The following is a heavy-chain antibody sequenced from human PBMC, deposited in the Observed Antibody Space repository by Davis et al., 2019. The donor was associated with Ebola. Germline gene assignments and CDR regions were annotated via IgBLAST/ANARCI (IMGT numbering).Heavy chain of an antibody. CDR1: GGPISGYY. CDR2: IYPSGST. D-gene: IGHD1-26*01. J-gene: IGHJ4*02. CDR3: ARVPGGSYFPKYFDY. V-gene: IGHV4-4*07. Sequence: PSETLSLTCTASGGPISGYYWSWIRQPAGKGLEFIGRIYPSGSTNYKPSLKGRVTMSIDTSKNQFSLKLSSVTAADTAVYYCARVPGGSYFPKYFDYWGQGTLVTVSS.